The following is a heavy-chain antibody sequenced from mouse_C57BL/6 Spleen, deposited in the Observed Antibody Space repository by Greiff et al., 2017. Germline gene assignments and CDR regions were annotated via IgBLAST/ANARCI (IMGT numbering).Heavy chain of an antibody. J-gene: IGHJ2*01. Sequence: QVQLQQSGAELVKPGASVKISCKASGYAFSSYWMNWVKQRPGKGLEWIGQIYPGDGDTNYNGKFKGKATLTADKSSSTAYMQLSSLTSEDSAVYFCARGGLTTVVADFDYWGQGTTLTVSS. CDR2: IYPGDGDT. CDR3: ARGGLTTVVADFDY. V-gene: IGHV1-80*01. CDR1: GYAFSSYW. D-gene: IGHD1-1*01.